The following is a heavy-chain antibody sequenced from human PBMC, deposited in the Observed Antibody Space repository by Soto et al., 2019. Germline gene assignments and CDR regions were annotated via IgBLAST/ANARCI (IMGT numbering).Heavy chain of an antibody. CDR3: ARAYDTSGYPYFDY. CDR1: GFTLSRYG. J-gene: IGHJ4*02. D-gene: IGHD3-22*01. Sequence: GGSLRLSCAASGFTLSRYGMHWVRQAPGKGLECVAVIWFDGSNKNYADSVKGRFTVSKDNSKNTLYLQMDGLGAEDTAVYYCARAYDTSGYPYFDYWGQGTLVTVSS. CDR2: IWFDGSNK. V-gene: IGHV3-33*01.